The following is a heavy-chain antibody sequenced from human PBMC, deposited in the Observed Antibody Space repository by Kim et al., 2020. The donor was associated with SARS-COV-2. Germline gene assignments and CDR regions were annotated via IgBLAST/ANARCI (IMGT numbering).Heavy chain of an antibody. CDR2: INAGNGNT. Sequence: ASVKVSCKASGYTFTSYAMHWVRQAPGQRLEWMGWINAGNGNTKYSQKFQGRVTITRDTSASTAYMELSSLRSEDTAVYYCARVYGGYDLIYYYYYGMDVWGQGTTVTVSS. CDR3: ARVYGGYDLIYYYYYGMDV. D-gene: IGHD5-12*01. V-gene: IGHV1-3*01. J-gene: IGHJ6*02. CDR1: GYTFTSYA.